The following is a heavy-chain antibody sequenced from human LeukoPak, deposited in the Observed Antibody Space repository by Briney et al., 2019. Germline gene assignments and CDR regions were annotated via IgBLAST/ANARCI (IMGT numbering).Heavy chain of an antibody. CDR2: ISSSSSYT. CDR1: GFTFSDYY. V-gene: IGHV3-11*05. Sequence: GGSLRLSCAASGFTFSDYYMSWIRQAPGKGLEWVSYISSSSSYTNYADSVKGRFTISRDNAKNSLYLQMNSLRAEDTAVYYCARDHTAVAPLFDCWGQGTLVTVSS. CDR3: ARDHTAVAPLFDC. J-gene: IGHJ4*02. D-gene: IGHD4-23*01.